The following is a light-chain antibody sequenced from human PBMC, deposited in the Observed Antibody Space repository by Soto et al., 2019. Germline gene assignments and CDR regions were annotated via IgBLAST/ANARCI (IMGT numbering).Light chain of an antibody. V-gene: IGLV1-51*01. Sequence: QSVLTQPPSVSAAPGQTVTISCSGSSSDIGNNFVSSYRQFPGTAPKLLIYGNIKQPSGIPDRFSGSTSGTSATLGITGLQTGDEADYYCGTWDTSLSAWVFGGGTKLTVL. CDR3: GTWDTSLSAWV. CDR2: GNI. CDR1: SSDIGNNF. J-gene: IGLJ3*02.